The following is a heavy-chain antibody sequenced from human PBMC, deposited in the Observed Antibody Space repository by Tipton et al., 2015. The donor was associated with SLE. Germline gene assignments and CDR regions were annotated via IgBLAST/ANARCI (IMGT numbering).Heavy chain of an antibody. CDR1: GGSFSGYY. CDR2: INHSGST. V-gene: IGHV4-34*01. D-gene: IGHD1-26*01. CDR3: ARQGVDSGRCDDY. J-gene: IGHJ4*02. Sequence: TLSLTCAVYGGSFSGYYWSWIRQPPGKGLEWIGEINHSGSTNYNPSLKSRVTISVDTSKNQFSLKLGSVTAADTAVYYCARQGVDSGRCDDYWGQGTLVTVSS.